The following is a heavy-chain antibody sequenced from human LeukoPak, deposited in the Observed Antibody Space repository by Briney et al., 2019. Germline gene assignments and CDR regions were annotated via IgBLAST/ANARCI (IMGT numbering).Heavy chain of an antibody. CDR1: GFIVGRNY. V-gene: IGHV3-53*01. J-gene: IGHJ5*01. CDR2: IYRTGHT. D-gene: IGHD3-3*01. CDR3: VREGPGGDNFWSGYS. Sequence: GGSLRLSCEASGFIVGRNYMSWVRQAPGKGLEWVSLIYRTGHTYYADSVRGRFTISRDNAKNTLYLQMNSLRAEDTAVYYCVREGPGGDNFWSGYSWGHGTLVTVSS.